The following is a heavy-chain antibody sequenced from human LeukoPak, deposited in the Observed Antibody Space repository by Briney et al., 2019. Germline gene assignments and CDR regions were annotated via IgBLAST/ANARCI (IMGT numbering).Heavy chain of an antibody. CDR2: ISYDGGNI. Sequence: GRSLRLSCTASGFTFTSYAMHWVRQAPGKGLEWVAVISYDGGNISYTDSVKGRFTISRDNSKNTLYLQMNSLRAEDTAVYYCAKRGYCRGGTCFSHDAFDIWGQGTMVTVSS. CDR3: AKRGYCRGGTCFSHDAFDI. J-gene: IGHJ3*02. V-gene: IGHV3-30*18. D-gene: IGHD2-15*01. CDR1: GFTFTSYA.